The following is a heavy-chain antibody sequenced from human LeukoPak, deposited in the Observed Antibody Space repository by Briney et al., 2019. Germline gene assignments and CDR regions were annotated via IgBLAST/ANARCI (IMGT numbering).Heavy chain of an antibody. D-gene: IGHD3-22*01. V-gene: IGHV3-21*01. J-gene: IGHJ4*02. CDR3: AREGPQSRIVVVHPYYFDY. CDR2: ISSSSSHI. Sequence: GGSLRLSCAASGFTFSSYSMIWVRQAPGKGLEWVSSISSSSSHIYYAHSVKGRFTISRDNAKNSLYLQMNSVRAEDTAVYYWAREGPQSRIVVVHPYYFDYWGQGTLVTVSS. CDR1: GFTFSSYS.